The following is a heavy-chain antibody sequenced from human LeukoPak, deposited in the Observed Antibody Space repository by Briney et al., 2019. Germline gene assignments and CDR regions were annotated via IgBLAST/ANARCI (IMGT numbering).Heavy chain of an antibody. CDR2: IKQDGSEK. Sequence: GGSLRLSCAASGFTFSSYEMNWVRQAPGKGLEWVANIKQDGSEKYYVDSVKGRFTISRDNAKNSLYLQMNSLRAEDTAVYYCARASGGSGSYYNGARNWDYWGQGTLVPSPQ. J-gene: IGHJ4*02. V-gene: IGHV3-7*04. CDR1: GFTFSSYE. D-gene: IGHD3-10*01. CDR3: ARASGGSGSYYNGARNWDY.